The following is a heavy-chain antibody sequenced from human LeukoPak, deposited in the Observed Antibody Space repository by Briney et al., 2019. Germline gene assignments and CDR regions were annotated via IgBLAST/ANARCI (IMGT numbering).Heavy chain of an antibody. CDR1: GFTFSSHG. V-gene: IGHV3-23*01. D-gene: IGHD6-19*01. CDR3: ANTPLVSGTIYFDS. CDR2: ISGSGDNR. J-gene: IGHJ4*02. Sequence: PGGSLRLSCAASGFTFSSHGMRWVRQARGKGLEWVSSISGSGDNRKYADSVKGRFTISRENSKSTVYLEMNSLRAEDTAIYYCANTPLVSGTIYFDSWGQGTLLTVSS.